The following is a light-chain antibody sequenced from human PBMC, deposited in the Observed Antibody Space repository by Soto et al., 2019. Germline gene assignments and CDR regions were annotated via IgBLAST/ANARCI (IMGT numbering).Light chain of an antibody. CDR3: QQYGSSPLVT. CDR1: QSVSSSY. Sequence: VVLTQSPGTLSLSPGERATLSCRASQSVSSSYLAWYQQKPRQAPRLLIYGASSRTTSIPDRFSGSGSGTDFSLTISRLEPEDFAVYYCQQYGSSPLVTFGRGTRLEIK. V-gene: IGKV3-20*01. CDR2: GAS. J-gene: IGKJ5*01.